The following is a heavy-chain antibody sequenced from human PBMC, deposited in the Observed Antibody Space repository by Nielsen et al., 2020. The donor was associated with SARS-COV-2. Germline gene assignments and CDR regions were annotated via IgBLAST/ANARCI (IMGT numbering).Heavy chain of an antibody. CDR2: ISWNSASI. D-gene: IGHD4-17*01. Sequence: SLKISCEASGFPFKNCAMHWVRQAPRRGLEWVSSISWNSASIAYADSVKGRFTVSRDNAKNSVYLQMNSLRGDDTALYYCVKDITVGDSDYYYYAMDVWGQGTTVTVSS. V-gene: IGHV3-9*01. CDR3: VKDITVGDSDYYYYAMDV. CDR1: GFPFKNCA. J-gene: IGHJ6*02.